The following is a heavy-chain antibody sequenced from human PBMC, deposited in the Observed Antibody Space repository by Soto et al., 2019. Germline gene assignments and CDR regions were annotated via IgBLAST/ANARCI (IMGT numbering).Heavy chain of an antibody. CDR1: GFTFSSYS. D-gene: IGHD6-13*01. CDR2: ISSSSTYI. CDR3: ARAVAAASDY. Sequence: EVQLVESGGGLVKPGGSLRLSCAASGFTFSSYSMNWVRQAPGKGLEWVSSISSSSTYIYYADSVKGRFIISRDNAKNSLYVQMNSLRAEDTAVYYCARAVAAASDYWGQGTLVTVSS. V-gene: IGHV3-21*01. J-gene: IGHJ4*02.